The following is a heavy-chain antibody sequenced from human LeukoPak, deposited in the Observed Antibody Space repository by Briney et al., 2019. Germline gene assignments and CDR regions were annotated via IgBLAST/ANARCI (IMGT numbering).Heavy chain of an antibody. CDR2: IYYSGST. V-gene: IGHV4-59*01. D-gene: IGHD3-10*01. CDR1: GGSISSYY. Sequence: SETLSLTCTVSGGSISSYYWSWIRQPPGKGLEWIGYIYYSGSTNYNPSLKSRVTISVDTSKNQFSLKLSSVTAADTAVYYCARDFSGSGDFDYWGQGTLVTVSS. J-gene: IGHJ4*02. CDR3: ARDFSGSGDFDY.